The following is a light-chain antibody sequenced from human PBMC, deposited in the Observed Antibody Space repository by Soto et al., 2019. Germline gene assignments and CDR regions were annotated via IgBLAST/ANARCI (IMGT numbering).Light chain of an antibody. CDR2: SIS. J-gene: IGLJ3*02. Sequence: QAVVTQVPSLTVSPGGTVTLTCASSTGAVTSGYYPNWFQQKPGQAPRALIYSISNKYSWTPARFSGSLLGGKAALTLSGVQPEDKAEYYCLLYYGGAQWVFGGGTKLTVL. CDR1: TGAVTSGYY. CDR3: LLYYGGAQWV. V-gene: IGLV7-43*01.